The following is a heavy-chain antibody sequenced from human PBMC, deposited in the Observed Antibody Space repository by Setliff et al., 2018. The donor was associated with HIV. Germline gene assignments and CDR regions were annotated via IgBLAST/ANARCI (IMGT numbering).Heavy chain of an antibody. D-gene: IGHD3-22*01. CDR3: AIGGGYYAPLVY. CDR1: GGSISSYY. V-gene: IGHV4-59*01. Sequence: SETLSLTCTVSGGSISSYYWSWIRQPPGKGLEWIGYIYYSGSTNYNPSLKSRVTISVDTSKNQFSLKLSSVTAADTAVYYCAIGGGYYAPLVYWGQGTLVTVSS. J-gene: IGHJ4*02. CDR2: IYYSGST.